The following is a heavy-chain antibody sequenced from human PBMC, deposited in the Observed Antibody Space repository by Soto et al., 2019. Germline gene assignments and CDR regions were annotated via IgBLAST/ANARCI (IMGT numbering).Heavy chain of an antibody. CDR1: GFTFSTYS. D-gene: IGHD2-8*02. Sequence: GGSLRLSCAASGFTFSTYSMNWVRQAPGKGLEWVSYISSTGNTIYYPDTVKGRFTISRDTAKKSLYLQMNSLRAEDTAVYYCARSGYFDYWGQGTLVTVSS. J-gene: IGHJ4*02. CDR3: ARSGYFDY. CDR2: ISSTGNTI. V-gene: IGHV3-48*01.